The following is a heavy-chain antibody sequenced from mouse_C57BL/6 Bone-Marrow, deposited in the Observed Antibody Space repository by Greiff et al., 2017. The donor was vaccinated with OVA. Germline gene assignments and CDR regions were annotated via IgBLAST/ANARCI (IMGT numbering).Heavy chain of an antibody. V-gene: IGHV1-59*01. J-gene: IGHJ1*03. CDR1: GYTFTSYW. Sequence: QVQLQQPGAELLRPGTSVKLSCKASGYTFTSYWMHWVKQRPGQGLEWIGVIDPSDSYTNYNQKFKGKATLTVDTSSSTAYMQLSSLTSEDSAVYYCASYYAGYLDVWGTGTTVTVSS. CDR3: ASYYAGYLDV. CDR2: IDPSDSYT. D-gene: IGHD1-1*01.